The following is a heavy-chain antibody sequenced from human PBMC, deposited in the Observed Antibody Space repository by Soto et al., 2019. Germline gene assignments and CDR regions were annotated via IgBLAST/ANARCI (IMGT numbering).Heavy chain of an antibody. CDR2: INSDGSST. V-gene: IGHV3-74*01. CDR1: GFTFSSYW. Sequence: LRLSCAASGFTFSSYWMRWVRQAPGKGLVWVSRINSDGSSTSYADSVKGRFTISRDNAKNTLYLQMNSLRAEDTAVYYCAKGGYSYGPDYWGQGTLVTVSS. CDR3: AKGGYSYGPDY. J-gene: IGHJ4*02. D-gene: IGHD5-18*01.